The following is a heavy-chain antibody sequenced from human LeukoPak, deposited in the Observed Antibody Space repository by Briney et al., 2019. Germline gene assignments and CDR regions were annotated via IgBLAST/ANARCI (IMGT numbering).Heavy chain of an antibody. CDR1: GFTFRRYA. D-gene: IGHD2-15*01. CDR3: AQQLGYCSGGTCYFTY. CDR2: IINSAGDT. J-gene: IGHJ1*01. Sequence: PGGSLRLSCADSGFTFRRYAMSWVRQAPGKGLEWVAAIINSAGDTFYSDSGKGRFTIARDNSKNTLYLQMNSLRVDDTAVYYCAQQLGYCSGGTCYFTYWGQGTLVTVSS. V-gene: IGHV3-23*01.